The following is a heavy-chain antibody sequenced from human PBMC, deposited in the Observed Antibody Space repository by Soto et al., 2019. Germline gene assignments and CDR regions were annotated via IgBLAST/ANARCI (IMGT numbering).Heavy chain of an antibody. CDR3: VGGIAAAGGLY. J-gene: IGHJ4*02. CDR2: IYYSGST. D-gene: IGHD6-13*01. Sequence: HSLTYTVSGGSISSYYGSWIRQPQGKGLEWIGYIYYSGSTNYNPSLKIRVTISVDTSKNQFSLKLSSVTAADTAVSYCVGGIAAAGGLYWGQGTLVTVFS. CDR1: GGSISSYY. V-gene: IGHV4-59*08.